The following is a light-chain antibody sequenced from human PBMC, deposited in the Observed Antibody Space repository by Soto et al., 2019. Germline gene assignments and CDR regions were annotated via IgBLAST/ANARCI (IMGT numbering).Light chain of an antibody. J-gene: IGKJ1*01. Sequence: EIVLTQSPGTLSLSLGERATLSCRASQSVSSSYLAWYQQKPGQDPRILIYGASSRATGIPDGFSGSGSGKDFTLTISRLEPEEFAGYYCQQYGSSPPTFGQGTEVDIK. CDR3: QQYGSSPPT. V-gene: IGKV3-20*01. CDR1: QSVSSSY. CDR2: GAS.